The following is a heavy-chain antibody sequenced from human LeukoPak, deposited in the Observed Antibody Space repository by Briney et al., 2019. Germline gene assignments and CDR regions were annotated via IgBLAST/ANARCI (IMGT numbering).Heavy chain of an antibody. V-gene: IGHV3-33*08. Sequence: PGGSLRLSCAASGFTFSSYAMHWVRQAPGKGLEWVAVIWYDGSNKYYADSVKGRFTISRDNSKNTLYLQMNSLRAEDTAVYYCARDLYYYDSSGSCAFDIWGQGTMVTVSS. CDR2: IWYDGSNK. D-gene: IGHD3-22*01. J-gene: IGHJ3*02. CDR3: ARDLYYYDSSGSCAFDI. CDR1: GFTFSSYA.